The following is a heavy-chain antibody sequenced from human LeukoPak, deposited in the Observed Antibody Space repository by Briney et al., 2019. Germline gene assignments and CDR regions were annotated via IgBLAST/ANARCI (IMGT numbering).Heavy chain of an antibody. V-gene: IGHV1-2*02. D-gene: IGHD3-3*01. CDR1: GYTFTGYY. Sequence: ASVKVSCKASGYTFTGYYMHWVRQAPGQGLEWMGWINPNSGGTNYAQKFQGRVTMTRDTSISTAYMELSRLRSDDTAVYYCAREGVDFWSGLIDYWGQGTLVTVSS. CDR2: INPNSGGT. J-gene: IGHJ4*02. CDR3: AREGVDFWSGLIDY.